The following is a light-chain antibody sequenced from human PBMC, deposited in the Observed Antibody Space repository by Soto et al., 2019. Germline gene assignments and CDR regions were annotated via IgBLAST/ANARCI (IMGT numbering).Light chain of an antibody. CDR1: QSVSSK. CDR3: QQYNNWPGT. J-gene: IGKJ1*01. V-gene: IGKV3-15*01. CDR2: NAF. Sequence: EIVMTQSPATLSVSPGERATLSCGASQSVSSKLAWYQQKPGQAPRLLIYNAFIRVTGIPARFSGSGSATEFTLTISSLQSEDFAFDYCQQYNNWPGTFGQGTKVEVK.